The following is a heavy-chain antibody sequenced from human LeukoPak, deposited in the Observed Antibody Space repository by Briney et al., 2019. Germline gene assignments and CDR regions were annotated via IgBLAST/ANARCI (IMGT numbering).Heavy chain of an antibody. D-gene: IGHD2-15*01. J-gene: IGHJ6*03. Sequence: GGSLRLSCAASGFTFSSYSMNWVRQAPGKGLEWVSYISSSSSTIYHADSVKGRFTISRDNSKNTLSLQMNSLRAEDTAVYYCAKMKGWRLYDYCMDVWGKGTTVTVSS. CDR2: ISSSSSTI. CDR3: AKMKGWRLYDYCMDV. CDR1: GFTFSSYS. V-gene: IGHV3-48*01.